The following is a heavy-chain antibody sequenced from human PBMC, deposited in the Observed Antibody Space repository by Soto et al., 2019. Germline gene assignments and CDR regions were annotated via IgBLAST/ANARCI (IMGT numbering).Heavy chain of an antibody. CDR1: GFTFSHYA. J-gene: IGHJ4*02. Sequence: QEQLVESGGGVVQPGRSLRLSCAASGFTFSHYAMHWVRQAPGKGLQWVSSISFDGRNNYYVDSVKGRFTISRDNSKNTLYLGVDSLRAEDTAVDYCAKDRRVGNGCKLGFVYWGQGTLVTVSS. D-gene: IGHD1-26*01. CDR2: ISFDGRNN. CDR3: AKDRRVGNGCKLGFVY. V-gene: IGHV3-30*04.